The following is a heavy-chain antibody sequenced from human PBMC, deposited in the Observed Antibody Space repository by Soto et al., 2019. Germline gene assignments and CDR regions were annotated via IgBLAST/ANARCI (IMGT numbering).Heavy chain of an antibody. CDR3: AREETAWPFAYRLDD. CDR2: ICTRSDI. D-gene: IGHD3-16*01. CDR1: GCTFSALP. V-gene: IGHV3-21*01. Sequence: PGGSLALTCAASGCTFSALPMHWVRQSPGKGLEWFSSICTRSDIYYADSVKGRFTISRDNAKNTLSLQMNSLRAEDTGVYYCAREETAWPFAYRLDDWGQGTKVTVYS. J-gene: IGHJ6*02.